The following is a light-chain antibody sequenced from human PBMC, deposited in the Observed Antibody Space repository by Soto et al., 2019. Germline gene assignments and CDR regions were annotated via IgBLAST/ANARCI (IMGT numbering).Light chain of an antibody. CDR1: QSVSSY. J-gene: IGKJ3*01. CDR2: DAS. V-gene: IGKV3-11*01. CDR3: QQLFT. Sequence: EIVLTQSPATLSLSPGERATLSCRASQSVSSYLAWYQQKPGQAPRLLIYDASNRATGIPARFSGSGSGTDFTLTISSLEPEGFAVYYCQQLFTFGPGTKVDIK.